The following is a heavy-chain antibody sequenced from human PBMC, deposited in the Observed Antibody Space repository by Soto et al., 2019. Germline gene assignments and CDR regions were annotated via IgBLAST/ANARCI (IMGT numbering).Heavy chain of an antibody. CDR1: GDSIIGIYH. Sequence: SETLSLTCAVSGDSIIGIYHWAWIRQSPGKGLEWIGNIHYSGSTYYMPSLRSRVTLSVDTSKNQFSLRLTSVTAEDTAVYYCARHEGNGNVWPLDYWGQGILVTVSS. CDR3: ARHEGNGNVWPLDY. D-gene: IGHD2-8*01. CDR2: IHYSGST. V-gene: IGHV4-39*01. J-gene: IGHJ4*02.